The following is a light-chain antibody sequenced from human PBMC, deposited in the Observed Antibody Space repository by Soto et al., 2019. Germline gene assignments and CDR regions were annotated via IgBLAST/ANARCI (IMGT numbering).Light chain of an antibody. V-gene: IGLV2-14*01. J-gene: IGLJ2*01. Sequence: QSALTQPASVSGPPGQSITISCTGTSSDVGGYNYVSWYQQHPGKAPKLIIYEVSNRPSGVSNRFSGSKSGNTASLTISGLQAEDEANYYCSSYTSTSTPVIFGGGTKLTVL. CDR2: EVS. CDR1: SSDVGGYNY. CDR3: SSYTSTSTPVI.